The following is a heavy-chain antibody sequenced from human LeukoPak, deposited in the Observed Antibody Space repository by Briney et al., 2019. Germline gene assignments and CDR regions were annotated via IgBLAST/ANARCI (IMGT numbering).Heavy chain of an antibody. J-gene: IGHJ4*02. V-gene: IGHV1-18*01. Sequence: ASVKVSCKASGYTFTSYGISWVRQAPGQGLEWMGWISAYNGNTNYAQKLQGRVTMTTDTSTSTAHMELRSLRSDDTAVYYCARDLGGTYYYDSSGYPNDYWGQGTLVTVSS. CDR2: ISAYNGNT. CDR1: GYTFTSYG. D-gene: IGHD3-22*01. CDR3: ARDLGGTYYYDSSGYPNDY.